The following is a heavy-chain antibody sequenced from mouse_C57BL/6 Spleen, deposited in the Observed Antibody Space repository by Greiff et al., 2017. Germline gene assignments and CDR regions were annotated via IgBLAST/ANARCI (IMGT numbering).Heavy chain of an antibody. D-gene: IGHD1-1*01. CDR3: ARRLITTVVATKTDYFDY. V-gene: IGHV1-18*01. Sequence: VQLQQSGPELVKPGASVKIPCKASGYTFTDYNMDWVKQSHGKSLEWIGDINPNNGGTIYNQKFKGKATLTVDKSSSTAYMELRSLTSEDTAVYYCARRLITTVVATKTDYFDYWGQGTTLTVSS. CDR1: GYTFTDYN. CDR2: INPNNGGT. J-gene: IGHJ2*01.